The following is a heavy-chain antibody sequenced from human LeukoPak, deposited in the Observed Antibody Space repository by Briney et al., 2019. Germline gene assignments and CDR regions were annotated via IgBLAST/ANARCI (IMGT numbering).Heavy chain of an antibody. CDR1: GGSISSSNW. Sequence: SETLSLTCAVSGGSISSSNWWSWVRQPPGKGLEWIGEIYHSGSTNYDPSLKSRVTISVDKSKNQFSLKLSSVTAADTAVYYCTRRITTVPGWRGIDYWGQGTLVTVSS. CDR2: IYHSGST. CDR3: TRRITTVPGWRGIDY. J-gene: IGHJ4*02. V-gene: IGHV4-4*02. D-gene: IGHD4-17*01.